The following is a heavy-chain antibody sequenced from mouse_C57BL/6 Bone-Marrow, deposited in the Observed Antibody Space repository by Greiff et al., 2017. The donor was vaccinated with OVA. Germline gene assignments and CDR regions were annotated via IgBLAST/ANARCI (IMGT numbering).Heavy chain of an antibody. CDR2: INPGSGGT. CDR1: GYAFTNYL. J-gene: IGHJ2*01. D-gene: IGHD1-1*01. V-gene: IGHV1-54*01. Sequence: VQLQQSGAELVRPGTSVKVSCKASGYAFTNYLIEWVKQRPGQGLEWIGVINPGSGGTNYNEKFKGKATLTADKSSSTAYLQLSSLTSEDAAVYFCARKITTVVDYWGQGTTLTVSS. CDR3: ARKITTVVDY.